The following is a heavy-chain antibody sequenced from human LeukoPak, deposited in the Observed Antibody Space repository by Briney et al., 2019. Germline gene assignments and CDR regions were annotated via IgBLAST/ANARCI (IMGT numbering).Heavy chain of an antibody. CDR1: GFTVSSNY. CDR3: AKDNLGYCSSTSCSHFGY. J-gene: IGHJ4*02. CDR2: IYSGGST. Sequence: GGSLRLSCAASGFTVSSNYMSWVRQAPGKGLEWVSVIYSGGSTYYADSVKGRFTISRDNSKNTLYLQMNSLRAEDTAVYYCAKDNLGYCSSTSCSHFGYWGQGTLVTVSS. V-gene: IGHV3-53*05. D-gene: IGHD2-2*01.